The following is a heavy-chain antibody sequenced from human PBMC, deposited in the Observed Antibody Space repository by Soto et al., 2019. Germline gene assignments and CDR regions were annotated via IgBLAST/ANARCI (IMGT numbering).Heavy chain of an antibody. D-gene: IGHD5-12*01. CDR2: IRRDGTT. V-gene: IGHV3-66*01. CDR3: ARDRGYSGYDSPRYYYGMDV. J-gene: IGHJ6*02. CDR1: GLSVSKLF. Sequence: GGSLRLSCAASGLSVSKLFMNWVRQAPGKGLEWVSVIRRDGTTYYADSVKGRFTISRDNSKNTLYLQMNSLRAEDTAVYSCARDRGYSGYDSPRYYYGMDVWGQGTTVTVSS.